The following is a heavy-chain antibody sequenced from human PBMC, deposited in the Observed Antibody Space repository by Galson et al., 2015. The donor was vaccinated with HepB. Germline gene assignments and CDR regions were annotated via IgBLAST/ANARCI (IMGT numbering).Heavy chain of an antibody. D-gene: IGHD3-22*01. CDR1: GFTVSANY. Sequence: SLRLSCAASGFTVSANYMNWVRQAPGKGLEWVSVVYRGGGTTYYADSVKGRFTISRDNSKNTLSLQMNSLRAEDTAIYYCARGTYLYDDSGYYFDYRGHGTLVTVSS. V-gene: IGHV3-53*01. J-gene: IGHJ4*01. CDR2: VYRGGGT. CDR3: ARGTYLYDDSGYYFDY.